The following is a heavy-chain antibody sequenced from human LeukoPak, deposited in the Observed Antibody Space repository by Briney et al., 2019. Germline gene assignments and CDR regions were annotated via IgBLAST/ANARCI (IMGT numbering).Heavy chain of an antibody. J-gene: IGHJ4*02. CDR2: IYYSGST. CDR1: GGSFSGYY. CDR3: ARDKGSSSPYFDY. D-gene: IGHD6-13*01. V-gene: IGHV4-59*01. Sequence: SETLSLTCAVYGGSFSGYYWSWIRQPPGKGLEWIGYIYYSGSTNYNPSLKSRVTISVDTSKNQFSLKLSSVTAADTAVYYCARDKGSSSPYFDYWGQGTLVTVSS.